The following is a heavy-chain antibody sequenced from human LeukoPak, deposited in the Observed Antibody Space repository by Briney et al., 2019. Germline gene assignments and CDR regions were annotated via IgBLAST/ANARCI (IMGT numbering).Heavy chain of an antibody. CDR3: ARTYSSGLRAGY. J-gene: IGHJ4*02. Sequence: ASVKVSCKASGYTFTAYYLHWVRQAPGQGLEWMGWINPNSGGTNYAQKFQGRVTMTRDTSISTAYMELSRLRSDDTAVYYCARTYSSGLRAGYWGQGTLVTVSS. CDR1: GYTFTAYY. CDR2: INPNSGGT. D-gene: IGHD6-19*01. V-gene: IGHV1-2*02.